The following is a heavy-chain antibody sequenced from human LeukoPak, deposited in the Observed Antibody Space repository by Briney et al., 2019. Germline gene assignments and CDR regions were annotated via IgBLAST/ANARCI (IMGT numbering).Heavy chain of an antibody. D-gene: IGHD3-10*01. CDR1: GFTFSSYA. V-gene: IGHV3-23*01. CDR2: ISGSGGST. Sequence: GGSLRLSCAVSGFTFSSYAMSWVRQAPGKGLEWVSAISGSGGSTYYADSVKGRFTISRDNSKNTLYLQMNSLRAEDTAVYYCAKDTHYGSGNFDYWGQGTLVTVSS. J-gene: IGHJ4*02. CDR3: AKDTHYGSGNFDY.